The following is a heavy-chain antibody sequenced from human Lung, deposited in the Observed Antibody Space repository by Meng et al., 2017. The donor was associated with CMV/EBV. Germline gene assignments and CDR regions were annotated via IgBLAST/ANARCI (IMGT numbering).Heavy chain of an antibody. D-gene: IGHD5-18*01. CDR1: GGSISSGDYY. V-gene: IGHV4-39*01. CDR2: VYYTGRA. Sequence: LSCIVSGGSISSGDYYWGWIRQSPGKALEWIGSVYYTGRADYSPSLKNRVTISVDTSRSQFSLNLHSVTAADTALYYCAKQGARSVETTMVPYGEFDYWXQGAXVTVSS. J-gene: IGHJ4*02. CDR3: AKQGARSVETTMVPYGEFDY.